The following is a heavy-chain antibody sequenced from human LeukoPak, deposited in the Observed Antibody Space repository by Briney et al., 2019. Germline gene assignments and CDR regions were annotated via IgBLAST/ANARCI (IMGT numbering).Heavy chain of an antibody. CDR1: GGSISSYY. CDR3: AREGAYCSGGSCPNWFDP. D-gene: IGHD2-15*01. Sequence: SETLSLTCTVPGGSISSYYWSWIRQPPGKGLEWIGYIYYSGSTNYNPSLKSRVTISVDTSKNQFSLKLSSVTAADTAVYYCAREGAYCSGGSCPNWFDPWGQGTLVTVSS. V-gene: IGHV4-59*01. CDR2: IYYSGST. J-gene: IGHJ5*02.